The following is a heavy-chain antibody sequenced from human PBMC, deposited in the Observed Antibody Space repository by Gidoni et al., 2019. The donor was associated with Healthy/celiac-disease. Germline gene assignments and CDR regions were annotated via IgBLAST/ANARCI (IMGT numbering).Heavy chain of an antibody. CDR3: AGDDCTNGVCSRAFDY. V-gene: IGHV3-21*01. D-gene: IGHD2-8*01. J-gene: IGHJ4*02. CDR1: GFPFSSYS. Sequence: EVQLVESGGGLVKPGGSLRLSCAASGFPFSSYSMHWVSQAPGKGLEWVSAISSSSSYIYYADSVKGRFTISRDNAKNSLYLQMNSLRAEDTAVYYCAGDDCTNGVCSRAFDYWGQGTLVTVSS. CDR2: ISSSSSYI.